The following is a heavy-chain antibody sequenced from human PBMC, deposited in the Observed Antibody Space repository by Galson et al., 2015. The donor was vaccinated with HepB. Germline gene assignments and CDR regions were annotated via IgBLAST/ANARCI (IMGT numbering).Heavy chain of an antibody. D-gene: IGHD5-12*01. CDR2: ISGSGGST. J-gene: IGHJ4*02. Sequence: SLRLSCAASGFTFSSYAMSWVRQAPGKGLEWVSAISGSGGSTYYADSVKGRFTISRDNSKNTLYLQMNSLRAEDTAVYYCATGEWWLRLLSRFDYWGQGTLVTVSS. CDR1: GFTFSSYA. V-gene: IGHV3-23*01. CDR3: ATGEWWLRLLSRFDY.